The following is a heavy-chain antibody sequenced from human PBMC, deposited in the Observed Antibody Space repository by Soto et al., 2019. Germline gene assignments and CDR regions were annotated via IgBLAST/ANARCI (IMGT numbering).Heavy chain of an antibody. J-gene: IGHJ3*02. V-gene: IGHV4-31*03. CDR3: ARDYYGSGSYLAFDI. CDR2: IYYSGST. CDR1: GGSISSGGYY. Sequence: QVQLQESGPGLVKPSHTLSLTCTVSGGSISSGGYYWSWIRQHPGKGLEWIGYIYYSGSTYYNPSLKSRVTISVDTSKNQFSLKLSSVTAADTAVYYCARDYYGSGSYLAFDIWGQGTMVTVSS. D-gene: IGHD3-10*01.